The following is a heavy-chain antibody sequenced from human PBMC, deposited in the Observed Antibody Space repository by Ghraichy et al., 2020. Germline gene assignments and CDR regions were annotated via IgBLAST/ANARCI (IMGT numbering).Heavy chain of an antibody. CDR1: GFSLSTSGVG. J-gene: IGHJ6*03. D-gene: IGHD3-3*01. V-gene: IGHV2-5*01. CDR3: AHRRERNFWSGSPNYYYYYKHV. CDR2: ISWNDDK. Sequence: SGPTLVKPTQTLTLTCTFSGFSLSTSGVGVGWIRQPPGKALEWLALISWNDDKRYSPSLKSRLTITKDTSKNQVVLTMTNMDPVDTATYYCAHRRERNFWSGSPNYYYYYKHVWGKGTTVTVSS.